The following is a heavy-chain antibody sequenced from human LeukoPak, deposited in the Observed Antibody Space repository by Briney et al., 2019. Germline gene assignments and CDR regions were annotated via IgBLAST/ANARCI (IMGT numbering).Heavy chain of an antibody. D-gene: IGHD6-19*01. CDR2: IYYRGST. V-gene: IGHV4-39*01. Sequence: PSETLSLTCTVSGGSISSSSYYWGWIRQPPGKGLEWIGSIYYRGSTDYNPSLESRVTISVGTSKNQFSLKLASVTAADTAVYYCARRFVGAVAAWFDPWGQGALVTVSS. CDR3: ARRFVGAVAAWFDP. J-gene: IGHJ5*02. CDR1: GGSISSSSYY.